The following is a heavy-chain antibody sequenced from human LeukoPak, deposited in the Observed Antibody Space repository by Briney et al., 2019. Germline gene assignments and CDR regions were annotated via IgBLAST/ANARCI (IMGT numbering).Heavy chain of an antibody. J-gene: IGHJ3*02. CDR3: ARDLTVVVVAASDHDAFDI. V-gene: IGHV3-48*01. CDR1: GFTFSSYS. CDR2: ISSSSRTI. D-gene: IGHD2-15*01. Sequence: GGSLRLSCAASGFTFSSYSMNWVRQAPGKGLEWVSYISSSSRTIYYADSVKGRFTISRDNAKNSLYLQMNSLRAEDTAVYYCARDLTVVVVAASDHDAFDIWGQGTMVTVSS.